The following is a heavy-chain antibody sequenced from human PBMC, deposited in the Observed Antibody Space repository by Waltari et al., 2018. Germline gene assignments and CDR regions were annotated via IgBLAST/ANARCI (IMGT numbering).Heavy chain of an antibody. CDR3: ATYIGASVGTAAFDV. CDR1: GVSITSNRHY. CDR2: VSYSGTT. Sequence: QLQLQESGPRLVRPSETLSLICRFSGVSITSNRHYWAWIRRSPGQGLVWIGTVSYSGTTYISPSLKSRVSVSRDTSKNQVSLILGSVTAADMAVYYCATYIGASVGTAAFDVWGQGTMVTVSS. J-gene: IGHJ3*01. D-gene: IGHD5-12*01. V-gene: IGHV4-39*01.